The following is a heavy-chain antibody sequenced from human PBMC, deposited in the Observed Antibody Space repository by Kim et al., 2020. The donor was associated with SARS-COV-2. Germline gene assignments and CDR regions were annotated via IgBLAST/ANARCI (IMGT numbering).Heavy chain of an antibody. V-gene: IGHV3-74*01. Sequence: NADSMKGRCTISRNNAKRTVYLKMNRLSAEETAVYYCASRRYTGTYCYFDYWGQGTLVTVSS. CDR3: ASRRYTGTYCYFDY. D-gene: IGHD1-26*01. J-gene: IGHJ4*02.